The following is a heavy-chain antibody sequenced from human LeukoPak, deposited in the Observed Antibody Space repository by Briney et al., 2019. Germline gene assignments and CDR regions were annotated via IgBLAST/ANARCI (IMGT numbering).Heavy chain of an antibody. D-gene: IGHD1-26*01. CDR1: GGSISSGGDS. V-gene: IGHV4-30-2*01. Sequence: PSQTLSLTCAVSGGSISSGGDSGSWGPQPPGKGREWCGYIYHSGSTYYNPPLKSRVTISVDRSKNPISLKLSSVTAADTAVYYCARHYHWFHPWGQGTLVTVPS. CDR3: ARHYHWFHP. CDR2: IYHSGST. J-gene: IGHJ5*02.